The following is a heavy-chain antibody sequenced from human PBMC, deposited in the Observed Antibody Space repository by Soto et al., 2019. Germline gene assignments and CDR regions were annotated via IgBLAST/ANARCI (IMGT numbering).Heavy chain of an antibody. J-gene: IGHJ6*02. CDR2: IVVGSGNT. Sequence: SVKVSCKASGFTFTSSAVQWVRQARGQRLEWIGWIVVGSGNTNYAQKFQERVTITRDMSTSTAYMELSSLRSEDTAVYYCAADKSTLHYYYYGMDVWGQGTTVTVSS. CDR3: AADKSTLHYYYYGMDV. V-gene: IGHV1-58*01. CDR1: GFTFTSSA.